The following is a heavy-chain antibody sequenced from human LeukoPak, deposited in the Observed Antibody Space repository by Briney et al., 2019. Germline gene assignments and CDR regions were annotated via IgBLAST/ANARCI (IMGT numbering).Heavy chain of an antibody. CDR2: IIPIFGTA. V-gene: IGHV1-69*05. CDR1: GGTFSSYA. J-gene: IGHJ3*02. Sequence: ASVKVSCKASGGTFSSYAINWVRQAPGQGLEWMGGIIPIFGTANYGQKFQDRVTITTDESTSTVYMELNSLRSEDTAVYYCARVKGVWSAILDSFDIWGLGTMITVSS. CDR3: ARVKGVWSAILDSFDI. D-gene: IGHD2-21*01.